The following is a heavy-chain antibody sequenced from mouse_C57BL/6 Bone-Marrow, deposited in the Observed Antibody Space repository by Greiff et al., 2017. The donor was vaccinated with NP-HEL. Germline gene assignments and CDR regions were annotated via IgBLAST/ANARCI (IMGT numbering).Heavy chain of an antibody. CDR3: ARVETAQTTFWFAY. Sequence: QVQLQQPGAELVKPGASVKLSCKASGYTFTSYWMHWVKQRPGRGLEWIGRIDPNSGGTKYNEKFKSKATLTADKPSSTAYMQLSSLTSEDSAVYYCARVETAQTTFWFAYWGQGTLVTVSA. CDR1: GYTFTSYW. V-gene: IGHV1-72*01. J-gene: IGHJ3*01. D-gene: IGHD3-2*02. CDR2: IDPNSGGT.